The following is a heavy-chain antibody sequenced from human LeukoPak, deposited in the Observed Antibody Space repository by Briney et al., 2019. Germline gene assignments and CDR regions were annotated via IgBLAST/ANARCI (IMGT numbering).Heavy chain of an antibody. CDR1: GFTFGNYW. Sequence: PGGSLRLSCAASGFTFGNYWMHWVRQAPGKGPVWVSAISGSGFSTYYADSVKGRFTISRDISKNTLYLQMNSLRAEDTAVYYCAKVAGTSSWYQVDYWGQGTLVTVSS. CDR3: AKVAGTSSWYQVDY. D-gene: IGHD6-13*01. CDR2: ISGSGFST. V-gene: IGHV3-23*01. J-gene: IGHJ4*02.